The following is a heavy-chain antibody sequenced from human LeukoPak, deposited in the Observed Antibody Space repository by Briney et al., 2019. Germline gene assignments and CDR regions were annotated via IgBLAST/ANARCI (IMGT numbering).Heavy chain of an antibody. CDR3: ASGDDYGDYFFDY. CDR2: IIPIFGTA. CDR1: GYTFTSYG. V-gene: IGHV1-69*06. Sequence: GASVKVSCKASGYTFTSYGISWVRQAPGQGLEWMGGIIPIFGTANYAQKFQGRVTITADKSTSTAYMELSSLRSEDTAVYYCASGDDYGDYFFDYWGQGTLVTVSS. J-gene: IGHJ4*02. D-gene: IGHD4-17*01.